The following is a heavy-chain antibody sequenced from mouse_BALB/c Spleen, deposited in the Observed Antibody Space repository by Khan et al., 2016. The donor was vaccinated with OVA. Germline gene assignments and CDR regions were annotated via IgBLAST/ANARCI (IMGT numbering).Heavy chain of an antibody. J-gene: IGHJ3*01. CDR1: GFTFSTYG. V-gene: IGHV5-6*01. CDR3: TRLAYYYNSEGFAY. D-gene: IGHD1-1*02. Sequence: EVELVESGGDLVKPGGSLKLSCAASGFTFSTYGMSWVRQIPDKRLEWVATINTGGHYTYYIDSVKGRFTISRDNARNTLYLQMSSLKSEDTAMYYCTRLAYYYNSEGFAYWGQGTLVTVSA. CDR2: INTGGHYT.